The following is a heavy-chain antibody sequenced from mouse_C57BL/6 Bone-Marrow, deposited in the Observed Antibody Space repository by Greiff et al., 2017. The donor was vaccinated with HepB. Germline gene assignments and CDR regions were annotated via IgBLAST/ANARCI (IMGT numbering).Heavy chain of an antibody. Sequence: QVQLQQPGAELVKPGASVKLSCKASGYTFTSYWMHWVKQRPGQGLEWIGMIHPNSGSTNYNEKFKSKATLTVDKSSSTAYMQLSSLTSEDSAVYYCASGDYYGSSWGFAYWGQGPLVTVSS. CDR2: IHPNSGST. V-gene: IGHV1-64*01. CDR1: GYTFTSYW. CDR3: ASGDYYGSSWGFAY. D-gene: IGHD1-1*01. J-gene: IGHJ3*01.